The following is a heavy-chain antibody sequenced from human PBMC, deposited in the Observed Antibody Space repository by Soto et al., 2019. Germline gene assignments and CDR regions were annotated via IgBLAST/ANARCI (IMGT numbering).Heavy chain of an antibody. D-gene: IGHD3-3*01. Sequence: SVKVSCKASGRTFSSYAISWVRQAPGQGLEWMGGIIPIFGTANYAQKFQGRVTITADKSTSTAYMELSSLRSEDTAVYYCAREYYDFWSGPHWFDPWGQGTLVTVSS. J-gene: IGHJ5*02. CDR1: GRTFSSYA. CDR3: AREYYDFWSGPHWFDP. CDR2: IIPIFGTA. V-gene: IGHV1-69*06.